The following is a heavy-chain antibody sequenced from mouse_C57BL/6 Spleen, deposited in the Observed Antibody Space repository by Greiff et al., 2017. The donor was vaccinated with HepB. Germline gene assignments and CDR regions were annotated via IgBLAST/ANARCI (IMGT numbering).Heavy chain of an antibody. CDR1: GYTFTSYW. J-gene: IGHJ3*01. V-gene: IGHV1-69*01. CDR3: ARRDYYGTLFAY. D-gene: IGHD1-1*01. CDR2: IDPSDSYN. Sequence: QVQLQQPGAELVMPGASVKLSCKASGYTFTSYWMHWVKQRPGQGLEWIGEIDPSDSYNNYNQKFKGKSTLTVDKSSSTAYMQLSSLTSEDSAVYYCARRDYYGTLFAYWGQGTLVTVSA.